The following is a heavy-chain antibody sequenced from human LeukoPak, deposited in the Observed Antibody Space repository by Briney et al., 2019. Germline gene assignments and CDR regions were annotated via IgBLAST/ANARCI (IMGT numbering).Heavy chain of an antibody. CDR1: GGSIYSYY. Sequence: SETLPLTCTVSGGSIYSYYWSWIRQPPGKGLEGIGYIYNSGSTNYNPSLKSRVTISVDTSKNQVSLKLSSVTAADTAVYYCARFQSSSSWDYYYGLDVWGQGTTVTVSS. V-gene: IGHV4-59*01. CDR3: ARFQSSSSWDYYYGLDV. J-gene: IGHJ6*02. CDR2: IYNSGST. D-gene: IGHD2-2*01.